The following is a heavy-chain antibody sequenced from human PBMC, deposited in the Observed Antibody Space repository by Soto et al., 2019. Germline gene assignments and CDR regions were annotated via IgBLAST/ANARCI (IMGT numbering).Heavy chain of an antibody. CDR2: ISNRGDTT. J-gene: IGHJ4*02. CDR1: GFTFSSYS. V-gene: IGHV3-23*01. CDR3: AKELHTSSGWSQVIY. D-gene: IGHD6-19*01. Sequence: GGSLRLSCAASGFTFSSYSMNWVRQAPEKGLEWVSVISNRGDTTYYADSVKGRFTISRDNSKNTLYLQMNSLRAEDTAVYYCAKELHTSSGWSQVIYWGQGTLVTVSS.